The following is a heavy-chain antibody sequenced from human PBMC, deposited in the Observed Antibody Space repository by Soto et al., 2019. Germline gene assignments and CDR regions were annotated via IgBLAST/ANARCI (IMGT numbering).Heavy chain of an antibody. J-gene: IGHJ6*02. V-gene: IGHV3-23*01. Sequence: PGGSLRLSCSTSGFTFSTYAMNWVRQAPGKGLEWVSALSGSGGTTYYADSVRGRFTISRDNSKNTLFLQMSSLRAEDTALYYCAADQDDYSNYYYGMDVWGQGTTVTVS. D-gene: IGHD4-4*01. CDR2: LSGSGGTT. CDR3: AADQDDYSNYYYGMDV. CDR1: GFTFSTYA.